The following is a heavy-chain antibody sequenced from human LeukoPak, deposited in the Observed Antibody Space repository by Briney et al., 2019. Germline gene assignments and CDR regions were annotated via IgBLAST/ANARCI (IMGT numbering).Heavy chain of an antibody. J-gene: IGHJ4*02. CDR2: IYSDGSP. V-gene: IGHV3-66*01. CDR1: GFAVSNNY. Sequence: GGSLRLSCAASGFAVSNNYMSWVRQAPGKGLEWVSVIYSDGSPYYADSVRGRFTISRDNSKNTLYLQMNSLRAEDTAVYYCARDPGIAAAGTGEFDYWGRGTLVTVSS. D-gene: IGHD6-13*01. CDR3: ARDPGIAAAGTGEFDY.